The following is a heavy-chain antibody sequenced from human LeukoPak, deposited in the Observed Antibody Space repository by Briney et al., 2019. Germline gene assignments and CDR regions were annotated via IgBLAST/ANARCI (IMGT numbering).Heavy chain of an antibody. J-gene: IGHJ4*02. D-gene: IGHD1-26*01. V-gene: IGHV4-39*07. CDR3: ARGRTPTVGVTDY. CDR2: IYYSGST. CDR1: AGSISSSSYC. Sequence: SETLSLTCTVSAGSISSSSYCWGWIRQPPGKGLEWIGSIYYSGSTYYNPSLKSRVTISVDTSKNQFSLKLSSVTAADTAVYYCARGRTPTVGVTDYWGQGTLVTVSS.